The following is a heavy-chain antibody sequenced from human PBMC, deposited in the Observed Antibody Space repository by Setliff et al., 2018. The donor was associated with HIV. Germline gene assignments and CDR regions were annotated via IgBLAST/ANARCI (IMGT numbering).Heavy chain of an antibody. D-gene: IGHD6-13*01. V-gene: IGHV1-69*10. Sequence: SVEVSCKTSRGTFTTYAFSWVRQAPGQGLEWMGGIIPILNVAKYPQKFHGRVTITADKSTSTVYMELSSLRSEDTAMYYCARVLKGYSSSYEAFDIWGQGTKVTVSS. CDR2: IIPILNVA. J-gene: IGHJ3*02. CDR1: RGTFTTYA. CDR3: ARVLKGYSSSYEAFDI.